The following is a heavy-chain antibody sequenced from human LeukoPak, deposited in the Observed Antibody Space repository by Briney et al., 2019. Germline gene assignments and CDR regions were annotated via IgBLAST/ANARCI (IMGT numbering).Heavy chain of an antibody. V-gene: IGHV3-7*03. CDR1: GFTFSSYW. D-gene: IGHD3-10*01. CDR3: AGSIWFGELARFDP. Sequence: GGSLRLSCAASGFTFSSYWMSWVRQAPGKGLEWVANIKQDGSEKYYVDSVKGRFTISRDNAKNSLYLQMNSLRAEDTAVYYCAGSIWFGELARFDPWGQGTLVTVSS. CDR2: IKQDGSEK. J-gene: IGHJ5*02.